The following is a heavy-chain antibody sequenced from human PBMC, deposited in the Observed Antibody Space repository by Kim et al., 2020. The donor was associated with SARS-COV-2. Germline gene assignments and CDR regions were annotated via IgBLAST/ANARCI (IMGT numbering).Heavy chain of an antibody. J-gene: IGHJ5*02. CDR1: GYTFTGYY. CDR3: ARDHTGLRFLEWLSLNWFDP. V-gene: IGHV1-2*06. CDR2: INPNSGGT. D-gene: IGHD3-3*01. Sequence: ASVKVSCKASGYTFTGYYMHWVRQAPGQGLEWMGRINPNSGGTNYAQKFQGRVTMTRDTSISTAYMELSRLRSDDTAVYYCARDHTGLRFLEWLSLNWFDPWGQGTLVTVSS.